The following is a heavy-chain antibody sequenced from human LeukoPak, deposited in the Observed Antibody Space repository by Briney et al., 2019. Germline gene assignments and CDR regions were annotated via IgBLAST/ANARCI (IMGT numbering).Heavy chain of an antibody. V-gene: IGHV4-4*07. CDR3: ARETAELGRSFDY. CDR1: GGSISSYY. J-gene: IGHJ4*02. Sequence: SETLSLTCTVSGGSISSYYWSWIRQPAGKGLEWIGRIHTSGSTNHNPSLTSRVTMSVDTSKNQFSLKLTSVTAADTAVYYCARETAELGRSFDYWGQGTLVTVSS. D-gene: IGHD6-6*01. CDR2: IHTSGST.